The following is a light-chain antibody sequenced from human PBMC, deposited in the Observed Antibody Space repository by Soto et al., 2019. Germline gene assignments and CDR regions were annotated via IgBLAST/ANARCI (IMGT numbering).Light chain of an antibody. CDR2: KAS. Sequence: IHMTRSPSTLSASVVDIVTITCLASLSISSWLAWYQQKPGKAPKLLIYKASSLESGVPSRFSGSGSGTEFTLTISSLQPEDFATYYCQQYNSYSITFGQGTRLEIK. CDR1: LSISSW. CDR3: QQYNSYSIT. V-gene: IGKV1-5*03. J-gene: IGKJ5*01.